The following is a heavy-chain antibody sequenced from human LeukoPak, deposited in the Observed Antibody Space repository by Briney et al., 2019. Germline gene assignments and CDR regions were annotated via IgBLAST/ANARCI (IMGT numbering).Heavy chain of an antibody. CDR1: GGSFSGYY. CDR3: ARGVVPAAVWFDP. J-gene: IGHJ5*02. CDR2: INHSGST. V-gene: IGHV4-34*01. D-gene: IGHD2-2*01. Sequence: SETLSLTRAVYGGSFSGYYWSWIRQPPGKGLEWIGEINHSGSTNYNPSLKSRVTISVDTSKNQFSLKLSSVTAADTAVYYCARGVVPAAVWFDPWGQGTLVTVSS.